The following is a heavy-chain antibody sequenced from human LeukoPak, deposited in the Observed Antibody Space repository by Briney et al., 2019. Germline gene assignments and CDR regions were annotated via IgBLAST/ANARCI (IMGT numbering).Heavy chain of an antibody. D-gene: IGHD3-16*02. V-gene: IGHV4-38-2*02. CDR1: GYSISSGYY. CDR2: IYHSGST. CDR3: ARGVITFGGVIGPIDY. Sequence: SETLSLTCTVSGYSISSGYYWGWIRQPPGKGLEWIGSIYHSGSTYYNPSLKSRVTISVDTSKNQFSLKLSSVTAADTAVYYCARGVITFGGVIGPIDYWGQGTLVTVSS. J-gene: IGHJ4*02.